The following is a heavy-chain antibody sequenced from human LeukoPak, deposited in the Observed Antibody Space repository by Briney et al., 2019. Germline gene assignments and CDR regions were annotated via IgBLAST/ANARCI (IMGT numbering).Heavy chain of an antibody. Sequence: GGSLRLSCAASGFTFSSYGMHWVRQAPGKGLEWVAVISYGGSNKYYADSVKGRFTISRDNSKNTLYLQMNSLRAEDTAVYYCAKDGEYSSSPSGGRAKGGVPEYYYYYMDVWGKGTTVTVSS. CDR1: GFTFSSYG. D-gene: IGHD6-6*01. CDR2: ISYGGSNK. J-gene: IGHJ6*03. V-gene: IGHV3-30*18. CDR3: AKDGEYSSSPSGGRAKGGVPEYYYYYMDV.